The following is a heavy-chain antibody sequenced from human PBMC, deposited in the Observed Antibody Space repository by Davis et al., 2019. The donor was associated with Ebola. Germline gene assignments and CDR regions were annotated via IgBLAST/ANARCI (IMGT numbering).Heavy chain of an antibody. CDR1: GFTFSSYS. CDR3: ARDSSSWYTAEKFDY. CDR2: ISSSSSTI. D-gene: IGHD6-13*01. V-gene: IGHV3-48*04. Sequence: PGGSLRLSCAASGFTFSSYSMNWVRQAPGKGLEWVSYISSSSSTIYYADSVKGRFTISRDNAKNSLYLQMNSLRAEDTAVYYCARDSSSWYTAEKFDYWGQGTLVTVSS. J-gene: IGHJ4*02.